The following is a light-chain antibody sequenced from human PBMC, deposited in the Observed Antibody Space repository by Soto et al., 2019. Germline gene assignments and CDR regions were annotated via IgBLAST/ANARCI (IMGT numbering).Light chain of an antibody. Sequence: DIQMTQSPSTLSASVGDRVTITCRASQTINTWLAWYQQKPGEAPQLLIYKASNLASGVPSSFSGSGSGTEFTLTTSSLQPDESATYYCQPYNSYWTFGQGTKLEI. V-gene: IGKV1-5*03. CDR1: QTINTW. CDR3: QPYNSYWT. CDR2: KAS. J-gene: IGKJ2*01.